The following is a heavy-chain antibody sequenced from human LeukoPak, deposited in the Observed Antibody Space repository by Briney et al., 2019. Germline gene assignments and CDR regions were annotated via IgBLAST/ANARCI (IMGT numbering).Heavy chain of an antibody. CDR2: INHSGST. V-gene: IGHV4-34*01. CDR3: ASIWT. CDR1: GGSFSGYY. D-gene: IGHD3-10*01. J-gene: IGHJ5*02. Sequence: SETLSLTCAVYGGSFSGYYWSWIRQPPGKGLEWIGEINHSGSTYYNPSLKSRVTISVDTSKNQFSLKLSSVTAADTAVYYCASIWTWGQGTLVTVSS.